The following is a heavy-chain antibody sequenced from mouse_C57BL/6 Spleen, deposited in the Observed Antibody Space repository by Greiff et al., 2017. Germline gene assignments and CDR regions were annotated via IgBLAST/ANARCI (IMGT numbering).Heavy chain of an antibody. J-gene: IGHJ1*03. CDR2: IHPNSGST. CDR1: GYTFTSYW. CDR3: GRSPCDYGGWYFDV. Sequence: QVQLQQPGAELVKPGASVKLSCKASGYTFTSYWMHWVKQRPGQGLEWIGMIHPNSGSTNYNEKFKSKATLTVDKSSSTAYMQLSSLTSEDSAVYYCGRSPCDYGGWYFDVWGTGTTVTVSS. D-gene: IGHD2-4*01. V-gene: IGHV1-64*01.